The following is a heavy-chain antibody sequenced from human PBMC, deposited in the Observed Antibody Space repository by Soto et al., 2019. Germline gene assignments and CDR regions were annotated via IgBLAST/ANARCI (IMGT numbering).Heavy chain of an antibody. CDR1: GFSFSTYG. J-gene: IGHJ3*02. CDR3: AREPNPDVFAI. V-gene: IGHV3-33*01. CDR2: IFYDGNNK. Sequence: PGVSLRLSCAASGFSFSTYGMHWVRQAPGKGLEWVALIFYDGNNKYYTDSVKGRFTISRDNSKNTLYMQMNSLRVEDTAVYYCAREPNPDVFAIWGPGAMVTVSS.